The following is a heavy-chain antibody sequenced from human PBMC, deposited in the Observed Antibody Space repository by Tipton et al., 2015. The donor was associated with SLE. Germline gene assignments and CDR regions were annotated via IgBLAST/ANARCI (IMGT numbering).Heavy chain of an antibody. CDR3: ARDRDSSSASAFDV. J-gene: IGHJ3*01. CDR1: GFTFSSYE. CDR2: ISSSGSTI. V-gene: IGHV3-48*03. Sequence: SLRLSCAASGFTFSSYEMNWVRQAPGKGLEWVSYISSSGSTIYYADSVKGRFTISRDNAKNSLYLQMNSLRAEDTAVYYCARDRDSSSASAFDVWGQGTMVTASS. D-gene: IGHD6-13*01.